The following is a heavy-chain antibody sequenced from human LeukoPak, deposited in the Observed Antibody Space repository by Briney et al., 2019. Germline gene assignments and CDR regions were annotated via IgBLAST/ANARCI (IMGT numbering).Heavy chain of an antibody. D-gene: IGHD6-19*01. CDR2: ISSNGGST. J-gene: IGHJ6*02. CDR3: VKDQGSGQQWPYYYYGVDV. Sequence: GGSLRLSCSASGFTFGSYAMHWVRQAPGKGLEYVSGISSNGGSTYYADSVKGRFTISRDNSKNTVYLQMSSLRAEDTALYYCVKDQGSGQQWPYYYYGVDVWGQGTTVTVSS. V-gene: IGHV3-64D*09. CDR1: GFTFGSYA.